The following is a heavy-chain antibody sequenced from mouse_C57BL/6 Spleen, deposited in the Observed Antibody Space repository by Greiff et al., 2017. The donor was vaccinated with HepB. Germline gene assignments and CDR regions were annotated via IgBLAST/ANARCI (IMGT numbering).Heavy chain of an antibody. CDR1: GFTFSSYA. V-gene: IGHV5-4*03. CDR3: ARPYSSDYAMDY. Sequence: LVESGGGLVKPGGSLKLSCAASGFTFSSYAMSWVRQTPEKRLEWVATISDGGSYTYYPDNVKGRFTISRDNAKNNLYLQMSHLKSEDTAMYYCARPYSSDYAMDYWGQGTSVTVSS. D-gene: IGHD3-1*01. CDR2: ISDGGSYT. J-gene: IGHJ4*01.